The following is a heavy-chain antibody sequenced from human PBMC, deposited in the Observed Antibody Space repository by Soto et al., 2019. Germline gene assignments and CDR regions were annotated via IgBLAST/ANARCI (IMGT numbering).Heavy chain of an antibody. CDR3: AKDSSGKYGVFDY. J-gene: IGHJ4*02. Sequence: GGSLRLSCAASGFAFSSYAMSRVRQAPGKGLEWFSAISDSGGGTYYADSVKGRFTISRDNSKNTLYLQMNSLRAEDTALYYCAKDSSGKYGVFDYWGQGTLVTVSS. CDR2: ISDSGGGT. V-gene: IGHV3-23*01. CDR1: GFAFSSYA. D-gene: IGHD6-19*01.